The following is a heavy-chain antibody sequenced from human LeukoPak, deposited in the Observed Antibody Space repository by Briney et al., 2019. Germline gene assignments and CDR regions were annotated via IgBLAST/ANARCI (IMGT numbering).Heavy chain of an antibody. CDR3: ARLTSSGSYLDY. D-gene: IGHD1-26*01. V-gene: IGHV5-51*01. J-gene: IGHJ4*02. Sequence: GESLKISCKVSGYSFTTYWIGWVRQMPGKGLEWMGIIYPGDSDTKYSPSFQGQVTISADKPISTAYLQWSSLKASDTAMYYCARLTSSGSYLDYWGQGTLVTVSS. CDR1: GYSFTTYW. CDR2: IYPGDSDT.